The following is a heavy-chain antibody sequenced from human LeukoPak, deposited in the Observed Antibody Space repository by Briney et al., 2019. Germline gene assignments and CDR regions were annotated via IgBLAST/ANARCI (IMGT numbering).Heavy chain of an antibody. Sequence: ASVKVSCKASGYTLSGYSMHWVRQAPGQGPEWMGVINPSSGSATYAQKFQGSVTMTRDTSTTTLYMELSSLRSEDTAVYYCARDWAHGSFDYWGQGTPVIVSS. V-gene: IGHV1-46*01. J-gene: IGHJ4*02. CDR1: GYTLSGYS. D-gene: IGHD3-10*01. CDR2: INPSSGSA. CDR3: ARDWAHGSFDY.